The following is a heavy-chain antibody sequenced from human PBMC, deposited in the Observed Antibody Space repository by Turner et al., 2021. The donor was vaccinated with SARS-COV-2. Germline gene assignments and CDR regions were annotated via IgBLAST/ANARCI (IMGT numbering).Heavy chain of an antibody. V-gene: IGHV3-23*01. Sequence: EVQLLESGGGLVPPGGSLRLSCAASGFTFSNSAMSWVRQAPGKGLGWVSTISSSGGTTYYADSVKGRFTISRDNSKNTLYLQMNSLRAGDTALYFCANVGSYFFDYWGQGTLVTVSS. CDR2: ISSSGGTT. CDR1: GFTFSNSA. D-gene: IGHD1-26*01. CDR3: ANVGSYFFDY. J-gene: IGHJ4*02.